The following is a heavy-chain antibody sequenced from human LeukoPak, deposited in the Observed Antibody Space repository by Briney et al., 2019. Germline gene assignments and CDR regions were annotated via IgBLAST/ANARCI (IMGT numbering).Heavy chain of an antibody. V-gene: IGHV4-59*08. D-gene: IGHD3-10*01. J-gene: IGHJ5*02. CDR1: GGSISGYY. Sequence: SETLPLTCTVSGGSISGYYWSWIRQAPGKGLEWIGHTQYRVSANQSPSLKGRVTISVDTSKNQFSLKLSSVTAADTAVYYCARHNRGSSTDWFDPWGQGTLVTVSA. CDR3: ARHNRGSSTDWFDP. CDR2: TQYRVSA.